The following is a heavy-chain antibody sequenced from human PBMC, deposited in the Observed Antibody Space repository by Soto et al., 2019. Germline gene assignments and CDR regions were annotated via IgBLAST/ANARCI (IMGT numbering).Heavy chain of an antibody. J-gene: IGHJ4*02. CDR1: GDSVSSTSAA. CDR2: TYYRSKWYS. V-gene: IGHV6-1*01. D-gene: IGHD6-19*01. Sequence: SQTLSLTCAISGDSVSSTSAAWSWIRQSPSRGLEWLGRTYYRSKWYSDYAVSVKSRITINPDTSRNQFSLQLNSVTPEDTAVYYCARGSYYSGWVWGQGTLVTVSS. CDR3: ARGSYYSGWV.